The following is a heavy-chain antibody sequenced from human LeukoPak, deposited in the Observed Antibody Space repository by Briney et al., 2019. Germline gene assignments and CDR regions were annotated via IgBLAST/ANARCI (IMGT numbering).Heavy chain of an antibody. V-gene: IGHV4-59*08. J-gene: IGHJ4*02. D-gene: IGHD3-22*01. Sequence: SETLSLTCTVSGGSISSYYWSWIRQPPGKGLEWIGYIYYSGSTNYNPSLKSRVTISVDTSKNQFSLNLSSVTAADTAVYYCARAGLGYDASGYYFYWGQGTLVTVSS. CDR1: GGSISSYY. CDR3: ARAGLGYDASGYYFY. CDR2: IYYSGST.